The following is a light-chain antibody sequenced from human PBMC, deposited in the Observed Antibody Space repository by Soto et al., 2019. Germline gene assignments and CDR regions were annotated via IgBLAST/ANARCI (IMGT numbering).Light chain of an antibody. CDR2: GAS. Sequence: EIVMTQSPATLSVSPGERATLSCRASQRVSSNLAWYQQKPGQAPRLLIYGASTRATGIPARFSGSGSWTEFTRTISSLQSEDFAVYYCQQYNNWPPWTFGQGTKVEIK. J-gene: IGKJ1*01. V-gene: IGKV3-15*01. CDR1: QRVSSN. CDR3: QQYNNWPPWT.